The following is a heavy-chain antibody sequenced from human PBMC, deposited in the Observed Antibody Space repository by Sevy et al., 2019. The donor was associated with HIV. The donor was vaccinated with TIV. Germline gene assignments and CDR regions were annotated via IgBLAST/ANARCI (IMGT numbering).Heavy chain of an antibody. CDR2: IKQDGSVT. Sequence: GGSLRLSCAASGFTFSDHYMDWVRQAPGKGLEWVANIKQDGSVTYYVDSVKGRFTISRDNARNFLFLQMNSLRAEDTARYYCVRAVAADGSFWGQGTLVTVSS. CDR3: VRAVAADGSF. J-gene: IGHJ4*02. V-gene: IGHV3-7*01. D-gene: IGHD6-13*01. CDR1: GFTFSDHY.